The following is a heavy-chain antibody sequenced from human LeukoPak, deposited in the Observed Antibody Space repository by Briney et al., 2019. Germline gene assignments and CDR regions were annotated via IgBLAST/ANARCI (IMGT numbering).Heavy chain of an antibody. D-gene: IGHD1-26*01. CDR1: GFTFDDYA. Sequence: GRSLRLSCAASGFTFDDYAMHWVRQAPGKGLEWVSGISWNSGSIGYADSVKGRFTISRDNAKNSLYLQMNSLRAEDTALYYCAKDRYMGSQRAFDIWGQGTMVTVSS. CDR2: ISWNSGSI. CDR3: AKDRYMGSQRAFDI. J-gene: IGHJ3*02. V-gene: IGHV3-9*01.